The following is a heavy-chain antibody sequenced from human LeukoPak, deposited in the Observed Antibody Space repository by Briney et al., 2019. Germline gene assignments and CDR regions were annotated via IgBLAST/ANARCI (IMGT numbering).Heavy chain of an antibody. D-gene: IGHD3-16*01. CDR2: IRYDGSHK. Sequence: PGGSLRLSCAASGFTFSGHGMDWVRQAPGKGLEWVAFIRYDGSHKYYADSVQGRFTSSRDNSKNTLYLQMTSLRAEDTAVYYCAKPGGRYAFDIWGQGTMVTVSS. CDR3: AKPGGRYAFDI. J-gene: IGHJ3*02. V-gene: IGHV3-30*02. CDR1: GFTFSGHG.